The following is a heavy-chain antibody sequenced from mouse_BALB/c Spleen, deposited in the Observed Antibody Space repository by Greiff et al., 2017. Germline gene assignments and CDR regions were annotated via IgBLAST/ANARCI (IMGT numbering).Heavy chain of an antibody. Sequence: VQLVESGPGLVAPSQSLSITCTVSGFSLTSYGVHWVRQPPGKGLEWLGGIWAGGSTNYNSALMSRLSIRKDNSKSQVFLKMNSLQTDDTAMYYCAREGNWFYYPMEYWGQGTSVTVAA. V-gene: IGHV2-9*02. D-gene: IGHD2-1*01. CDR2: IWAGGST. J-gene: IGHJ4*01. CDR1: GFSLTSYG. CDR3: AREGNWFYYPMEY.